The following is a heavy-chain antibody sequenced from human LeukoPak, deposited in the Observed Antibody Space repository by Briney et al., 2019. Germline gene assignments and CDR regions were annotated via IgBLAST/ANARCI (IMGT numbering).Heavy chain of an antibody. Sequence: GGSLRLSCAASGFTFSSYEMNWVRQAPGKGLEWVSYISSSGSTIYYADSVKGRFTISRDNAKNSLYLQMNSLRAEDTAVYYCAKAHQLRYWFGYWGQGTLVTVSS. V-gene: IGHV3-48*03. D-gene: IGHD3-9*01. CDR3: AKAHQLRYWFGY. CDR2: ISSSGSTI. CDR1: GFTFSSYE. J-gene: IGHJ4*02.